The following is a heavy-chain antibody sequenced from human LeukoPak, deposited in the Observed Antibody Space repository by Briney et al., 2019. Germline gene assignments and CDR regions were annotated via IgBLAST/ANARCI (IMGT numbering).Heavy chain of an antibody. Sequence: GGSLRLPCAASGFTFSSYSMNWVRQAPGKGLEWVSSISSSSSYIYYADSVKGRFTISRDNAKNSLYLQMNSLRAEDTAVYYCARTVYGGNSYFDYWGQGTLVTVSS. CDR3: ARTVYGGNSYFDY. CDR1: GFTFSSYS. D-gene: IGHD4-23*01. V-gene: IGHV3-21*01. J-gene: IGHJ4*02. CDR2: ISSSSSYI.